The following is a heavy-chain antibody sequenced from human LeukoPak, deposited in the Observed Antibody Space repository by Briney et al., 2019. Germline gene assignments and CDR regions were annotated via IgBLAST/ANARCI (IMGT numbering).Heavy chain of an antibody. D-gene: IGHD6-19*01. V-gene: IGHV3-53*01. Sequence: PGGSLRLSCAASGFNVSRSYMNWVRQAPGKGLEWVSVIYSGGGTYYADSVKGRFTISRDISKNTLYLQINSLRAEDTALYYCARGGWGTYDPGNLDFWGQGTLVTVSS. CDR3: ARGGWGTYDPGNLDF. CDR2: IYSGGGT. CDR1: GFNVSRSY. J-gene: IGHJ4*02.